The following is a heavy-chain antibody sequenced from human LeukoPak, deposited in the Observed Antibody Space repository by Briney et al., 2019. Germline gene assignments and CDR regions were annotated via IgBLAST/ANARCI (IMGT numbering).Heavy chain of an antibody. Sequence: SVKVSCKASGGTFSSYAISWVRQAPGQGLEWMGGIIPIFGTANYAQKFQGRVTITTDESTSTAYMELSSLRSEDTAVYYCARDLGRPAAFDIWGQGTMVTVSS. CDR3: ARDLGRPAAFDI. V-gene: IGHV1-69*05. CDR1: GGTFSSYA. J-gene: IGHJ3*02. CDR2: IIPIFGTA.